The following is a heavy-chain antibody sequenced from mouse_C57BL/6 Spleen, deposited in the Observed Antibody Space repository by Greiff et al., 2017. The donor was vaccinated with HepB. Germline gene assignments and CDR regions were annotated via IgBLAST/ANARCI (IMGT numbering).Heavy chain of an antibody. CDR3: ARGYYGSSYGYYAMDY. CDR2: IGPGSGST. V-gene: IGHV1-77*01. D-gene: IGHD1-1*01. Sequence: VQLQQSGDELVKPGASVKISCKASGYTFTDYYINWVKQRPGQGLEWIGKIGPGSGSTYYNEKFKGKATLTADKSSSTAYMQLSSLTSEDSAVYFCARGYYGSSYGYYAMDYWGQGTSVTVSS. CDR1: GYTFTDYY. J-gene: IGHJ4*01.